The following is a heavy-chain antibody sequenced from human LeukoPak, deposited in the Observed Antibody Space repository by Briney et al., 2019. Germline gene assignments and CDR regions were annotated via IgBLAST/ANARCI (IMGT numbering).Heavy chain of an antibody. Sequence: GGSLRLSCAASGFTFSDNYMSWIRQAPGKGLEWVSYISSSGNTRYYADSAKGRFTISRDNARNSLYLQMNSLRPEDTAVYYCARGGGWGIFGYWGQGTPVTVSS. CDR3: ARGGGWGIFGY. D-gene: IGHD3-16*01. V-gene: IGHV3-11*01. CDR1: GFTFSDNY. J-gene: IGHJ4*02. CDR2: ISSSGNTR.